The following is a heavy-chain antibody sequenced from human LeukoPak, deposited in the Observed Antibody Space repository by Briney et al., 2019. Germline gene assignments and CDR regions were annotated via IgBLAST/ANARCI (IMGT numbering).Heavy chain of an antibody. CDR3: ARAVILPLSQQLGELDY. D-gene: IGHD6-13*01. V-gene: IGHV4-4*07. CDR2: IYTSGST. J-gene: IGHJ4*02. CDR1: GGSISSYY. Sequence: SETLSLTCTVSGGSISSYYWSWIRQPAGKGLEWIGRIYTSGSTNYNPSLKSRVTMSVDTSKNQFSLKLSSVTAADTAVYYCARAVILPLSQQLGELDYWGQGTLVTVSS.